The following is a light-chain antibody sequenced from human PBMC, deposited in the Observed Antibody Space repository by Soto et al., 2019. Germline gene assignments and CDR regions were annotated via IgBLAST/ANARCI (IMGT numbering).Light chain of an antibody. CDR1: SSDVGSYNL. Sequence: QSALAQPASVSGSPGQSITISCTGTSSDVGSYNLVSWYQQHPGKAPKLMIYEGSKRPSGVSNRFSGSKSGNTASLTISGLQAEDEAHYYCCSYAGSSTYVFGTGTKV. V-gene: IGLV2-23*01. CDR3: CSYAGSSTYV. J-gene: IGLJ1*01. CDR2: EGS.